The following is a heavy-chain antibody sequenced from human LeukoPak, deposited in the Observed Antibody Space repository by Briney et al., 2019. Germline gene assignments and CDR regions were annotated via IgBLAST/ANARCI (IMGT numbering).Heavy chain of an antibody. CDR1: GGSISSYY. Sequence: PSETLSLTCTVSGGSISSYYWSWIRQPPGKGLEWIGEINHSGSTNYNPSLKSRVTISVDTSKNQFSLKLSSVTAADTAVYYCARVVDSYGKMYYYYYGMDVWGQGTTVTVSS. J-gene: IGHJ6*02. D-gene: IGHD5-18*01. V-gene: IGHV4-34*01. CDR2: INHSGST. CDR3: ARVVDSYGKMYYYYYGMDV.